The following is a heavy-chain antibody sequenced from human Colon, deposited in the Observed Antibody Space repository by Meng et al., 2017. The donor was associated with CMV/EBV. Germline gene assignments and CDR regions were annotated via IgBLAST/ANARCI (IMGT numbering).Heavy chain of an antibody. J-gene: IGHJ4*02. D-gene: IGHD5-12*01. V-gene: IGHV3-23*01. Sequence: ASGFSFSNYALSWVRPAPGKGLEWVSLISGSGGSTYYADSVKGRFTISRDNAKNTLYLQMNSLRVEDTAVYYCAKASLYTGFDYFDYWGQGTLVTVSS. CDR1: GFSFSNYA. CDR3: AKASLYTGFDYFDY. CDR2: ISGSGGST.